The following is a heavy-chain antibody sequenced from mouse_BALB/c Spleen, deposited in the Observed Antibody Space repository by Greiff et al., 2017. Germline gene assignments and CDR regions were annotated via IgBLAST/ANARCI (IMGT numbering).Heavy chain of an antibody. D-gene: IGHD1-1*01. CDR1: GFTFSSYA. CDR2: ISSGGSYT. CDR3: ARGDGSRYYAMDY. V-gene: IGHV5-9-4*01. Sequence: EVHLVESGGGLVKPGGSLKLSCAASGFTFSSYAMSWVRQSPEKRLEWVAEISSGGSYTYYPDTVTGRFTISRDNAKNTLYLEMSSLRSEDTAMYYCARGDGSRYYAMDYWGQGTSVTVSS. J-gene: IGHJ4*01.